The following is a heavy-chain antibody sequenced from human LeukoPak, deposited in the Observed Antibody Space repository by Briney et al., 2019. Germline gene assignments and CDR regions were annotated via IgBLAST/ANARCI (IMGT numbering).Heavy chain of an antibody. V-gene: IGHV3-7*01. D-gene: IGHD2-21*01. CDR1: GFTFSSYW. CDR3: ARGGGDPDAFDI. Sequence: GGSLRLSCAASGFTFSSYWMSWVRQAPGKGLEWVANIKQDGSEKYYVDSVKGRFTISRENAKNSLYLQMNSLRAGDTAVYYCARGGGDPDAFDIWGQGTMVTVSS. J-gene: IGHJ3*02. CDR2: IKQDGSEK.